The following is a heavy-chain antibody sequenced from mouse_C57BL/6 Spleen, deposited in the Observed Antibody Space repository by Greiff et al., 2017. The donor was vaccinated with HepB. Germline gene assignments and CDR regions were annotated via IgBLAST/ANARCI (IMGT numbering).Heavy chain of an antibody. Sequence: QVQLQQSGPELVKPGASVKISCKASGYAFSSSWMNWVKQRPGKGLEWIGRIYPGDGDTNYNGKFKGKATLTADKSSSTAYMQLSSLTSEDSAVYFCARAWDRYAMDYWGQGTSVTVSS. CDR3: ARAWDRYAMDY. V-gene: IGHV1-82*01. CDR2: IYPGDGDT. CDR1: GYAFSSSW. D-gene: IGHD4-1*01. J-gene: IGHJ4*01.